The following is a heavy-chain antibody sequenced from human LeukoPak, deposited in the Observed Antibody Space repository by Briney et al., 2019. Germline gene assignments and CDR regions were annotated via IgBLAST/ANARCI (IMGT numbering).Heavy chain of an antibody. CDR3: ARDQIYCTGGYCYFDY. J-gene: IGHJ4*02. D-gene: IGHD2-8*02. V-gene: IGHV3-7*01. CDR1: GFTFSIYS. CDR2: IKHDGSEN. Sequence: QPGGSLRLSCAASGFTFSIYSMNWVRQAPGKGLEWVANIKHDGSENYYVDSVKGRFTISRDNAKNTLYLQMNSLRAEDTAVYYCARDQIYCTGGYCYFDYWGQGTLVTVSS.